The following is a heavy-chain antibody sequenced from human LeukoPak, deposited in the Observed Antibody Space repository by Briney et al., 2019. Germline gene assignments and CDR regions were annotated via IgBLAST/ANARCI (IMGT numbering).Heavy chain of an antibody. Sequence: ASVKVSCRASGYTFTSYYIDWVRQAPGQGLEWMGWISAYNGNTNYAQKLQGRVTMTTDTSTSTAYMELRSLRSDDTAVYYCARDRVAAAGTLGIDYWGQGTLVTVSS. CDR1: GYTFTSYY. D-gene: IGHD6-13*01. CDR2: ISAYNGNT. V-gene: IGHV1-18*04. J-gene: IGHJ4*02. CDR3: ARDRVAAAGTLGIDY.